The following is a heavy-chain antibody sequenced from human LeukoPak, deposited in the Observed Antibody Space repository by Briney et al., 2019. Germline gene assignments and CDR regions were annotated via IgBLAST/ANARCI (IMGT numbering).Heavy chain of an antibody. Sequence: GRSLRLSCAASGFTFSSYGMHWVRQAPGKGLEWVAVIWYDGSNKYYADSVKGRFTISRDNSKNTLYLRMNSLRAEDTAVYYCAKDTPFWSGYPLDYWGQGTLVTVSS. V-gene: IGHV3-33*06. CDR1: GFTFSSYG. D-gene: IGHD3-3*01. CDR3: AKDTPFWSGYPLDY. CDR2: IWYDGSNK. J-gene: IGHJ4*02.